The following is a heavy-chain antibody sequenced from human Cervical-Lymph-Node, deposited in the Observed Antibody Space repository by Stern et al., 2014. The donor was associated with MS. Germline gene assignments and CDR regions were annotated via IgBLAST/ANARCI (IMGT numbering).Heavy chain of an antibody. V-gene: IGHV3-33*01. J-gene: IGHJ4*02. CDR2: IWYDGSNP. CDR1: GFSFSRYA. D-gene: IGHD6-13*01. Sequence: QMQLVQSGGGVVQPGRSLRLSCAASGFSFSRYAMHWVRQAPRKGLEWVALIWYDGSNPYYADSVTGRFTISRDNFKNTLYLQMNSLRAEDTAVYYCASAYSSSHYYFDYWGQGTLVTVSS. CDR3: ASAYSSSHYYFDY.